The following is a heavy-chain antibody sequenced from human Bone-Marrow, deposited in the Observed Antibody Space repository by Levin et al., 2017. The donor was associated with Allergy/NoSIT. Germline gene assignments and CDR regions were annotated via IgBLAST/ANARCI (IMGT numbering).Heavy chain of an antibody. J-gene: IGHJ6*02. CDR2: INSDGSIT. CDR1: LFTFRTYW. D-gene: IGHD3-3*01. Sequence: GGSLRLSCATSLFTFRTYWMHWVRQAPGKGLEWVSRINSDGSITTYADSVKGRFTISRDNAQNTLYLQMNSLRPGDAAVYFCVRGDISSVPPIPGGHVIIPAIGTSGYYYDAMAVWGQGTAVTVSS. V-gene: IGHV3-74*03. CDR3: VRGDISSVPPIPGGHVIIPAIGTSGYYYDAMAV.